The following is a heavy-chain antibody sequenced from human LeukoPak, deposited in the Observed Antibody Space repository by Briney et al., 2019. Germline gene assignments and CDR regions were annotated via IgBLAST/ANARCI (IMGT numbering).Heavy chain of an antibody. V-gene: IGHV4-38-2*01. D-gene: IGHD3-3*01. CDR1: DYSISSGYY. CDR3: ARGLRTLTIFGVVARYFDY. Sequence: SETLSLTCAVSDYSISSGYYWGWIRQPPGKGLEWIGSIYHSGSTYYNPSLKSRVTISVDTSKNQFSLKLSSVTAADTAVYYCARGLRTLTIFGVVARYFDYWGQGTLVTVSS. J-gene: IGHJ4*02. CDR2: IYHSGST.